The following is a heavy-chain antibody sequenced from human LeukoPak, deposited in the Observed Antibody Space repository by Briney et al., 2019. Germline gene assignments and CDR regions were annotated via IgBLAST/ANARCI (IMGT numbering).Heavy chain of an antibody. CDR3: ARAHCSGGACPNWLDP. CDR2: LNPNSGGT. J-gene: IGHJ5*02. V-gene: IGHV1-2*02. D-gene: IGHD2-15*01. Sequence: GASVTVSCKASGYTFNDYYIFWVRQAPGQGLEWMGWLNPNSGGTNYPQKFQGRVTMTRDTSTSTVYMELTSLRSDDTAVYYCARAHCSGGACPNWLDPWGQGTLVTVSS. CDR1: GYTFNDYY.